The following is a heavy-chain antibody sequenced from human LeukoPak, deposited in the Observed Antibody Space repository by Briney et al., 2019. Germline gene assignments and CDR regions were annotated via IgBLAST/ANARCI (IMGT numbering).Heavy chain of an antibody. CDR2: ISSIST. CDR3: ARDLAPRSFDY. Sequence: GGSLRLSCAASGFTFSDYCMNWIRQAPGKGLEWVSSISSISTYTAYADSLRGRFTISRDNSNNSLYLQMDSLRVEDTAVYYCARDLAPRSFDYWGQGTLVTVSS. CDR1: GFTFSDYC. D-gene: IGHD5-24*01. J-gene: IGHJ4*02. V-gene: IGHV3-11*06.